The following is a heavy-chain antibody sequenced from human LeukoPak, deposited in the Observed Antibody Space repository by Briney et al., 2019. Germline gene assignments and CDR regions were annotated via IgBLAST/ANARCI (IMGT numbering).Heavy chain of an antibody. D-gene: IGHD3-3*01. V-gene: IGHV1-8*01. CDR1: GYTFTSYD. J-gene: IGHJ4*02. CDR2: LNPNSGNT. Sequence: ASVKVSCKASGYTFTSYDINWVRQATGQGLEWMGWLNPNSGNTGYAQKFQGRVTVTRNTSISTAYMELSSLRSEDTAVYYCARGRRNGDFWSGYDIDYWGQGILVTVSS. CDR3: ARGRRNGDFWSGYDIDY.